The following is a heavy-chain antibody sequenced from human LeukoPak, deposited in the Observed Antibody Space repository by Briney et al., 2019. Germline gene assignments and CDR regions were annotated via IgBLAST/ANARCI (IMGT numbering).Heavy chain of an antibody. J-gene: IGHJ4*02. D-gene: IGHD5-18*01. CDR1: GFSVSSSY. CDR2: GYGGGNT. V-gene: IGHV3-66*01. Sequence: PGGSLRLSCAASGFSVSSSYVSWVRQAPRKGLEWVSIGYGGGNTYYVDSVEGRFTISRDNSKNTLYLKMNTLRAEDTAVYYCASGRRDSNGFVDYWGQRILVTVSS. CDR3: ASGRRDSNGFVDY.